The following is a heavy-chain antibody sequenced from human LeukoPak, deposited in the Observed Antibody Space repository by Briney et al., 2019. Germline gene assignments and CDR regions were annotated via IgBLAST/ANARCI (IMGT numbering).Heavy chain of an antibody. CDR2: IYPGDSDT. D-gene: IGHD3-10*01. Sequence: GESLKISCKGSGYSFTSYWIGWVRQMPGKGLEWMGIIYPGDSDTRYSPSFQGQVTISADKSISTAYLQWSSLKASDTAMYYRARRTSAYYYGSGSYSYAFDIWGQGTMVTVSS. J-gene: IGHJ3*02. CDR1: GYSFTSYW. CDR3: ARRTSAYYYGSGSYSYAFDI. V-gene: IGHV5-51*01.